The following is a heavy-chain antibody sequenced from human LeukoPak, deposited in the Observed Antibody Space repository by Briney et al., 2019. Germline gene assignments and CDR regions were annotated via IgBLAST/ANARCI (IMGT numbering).Heavy chain of an antibody. J-gene: IGHJ4*02. CDR3: AKEMYAVLTKYYFDY. CDR2: ISYEGSNK. V-gene: IGHV3-30*18. D-gene: IGHD4-23*01. CDR1: GFTFSSYG. Sequence: GRSLRLSCVASGFTFSSYGMHWVRQAPGKGLEWVAVISYEGSNKYYADSVKGRFTISRDNSKNTLYLQMNSLRAEDTAVYYCAKEMYAVLTKYYFDYWGQGTLVTVSS.